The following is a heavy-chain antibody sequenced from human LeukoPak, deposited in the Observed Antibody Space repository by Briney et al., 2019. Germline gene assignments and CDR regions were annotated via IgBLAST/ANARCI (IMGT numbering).Heavy chain of an antibody. V-gene: IGHV3-66*01. CDR2: IYSGGST. CDR1: GFTVSSNY. D-gene: IGHD6-13*01. CDR3: AKDSGYSSSWYVGFFDY. Sequence: GGSLRLSCAASGFTVSSNYMSWVRQAPGKGLEWVSVIYSGGSTYYADSVKGRFTISRDNSKNTLYLQMNSLRAEDTAVYYCAKDSGYSSSWYVGFFDYWGQGTLVTVSS. J-gene: IGHJ4*02.